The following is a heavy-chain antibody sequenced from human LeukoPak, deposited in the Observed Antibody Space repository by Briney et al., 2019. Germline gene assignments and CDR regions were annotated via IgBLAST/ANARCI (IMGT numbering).Heavy chain of an antibody. V-gene: IGHV3-74*01. CDR2: INRDGSTT. CDR3: AKVPPSPGWWYFDL. J-gene: IGHJ2*01. CDR1: GFTFSNYW. Sequence: PGGSLRLSCAASGFTFSNYWMLWVRQAPGKGLVWVSRINRDGSTTDYADSVKGRFTISRDNAKNTLYLQMNSLRAEDTAVYYCAKVPPSPGWWYFDLWGRGTLVTVSS.